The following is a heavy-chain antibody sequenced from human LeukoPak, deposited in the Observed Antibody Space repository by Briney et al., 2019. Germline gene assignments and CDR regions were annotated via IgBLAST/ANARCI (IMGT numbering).Heavy chain of an antibody. CDR2: IYGNGNT. CDR1: GGSISNYY. Sequence: SETLSLTCTVSGGSISNYYWSWIRQPAGKGLEWIGRIYGNGNTNYNPSLNSRVTLSLDTSKNQFSLRLNSVTAADTAVYYCAREYVIYDMLTGYGRTFDIWGQGTMVTVSS. D-gene: IGHD3-9*01. J-gene: IGHJ3*02. CDR3: AREYVIYDMLTGYGRTFDI. V-gene: IGHV4-4*07.